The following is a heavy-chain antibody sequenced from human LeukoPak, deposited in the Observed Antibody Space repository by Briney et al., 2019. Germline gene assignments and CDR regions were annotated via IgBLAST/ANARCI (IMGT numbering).Heavy chain of an antibody. D-gene: IGHD2-15*01. V-gene: IGHV4-31*03. Sequence: SQTLSLTCTVSGGSISSGGYYWSWIRQHPGKGLEWIGYIYYSGSTYYYPSLKSRVTISADTSKNQFSLKLSSVTAADTAVYYCAREARGINYFDCWGQGTLVTVSS. J-gene: IGHJ4*02. CDR3: AREARGINYFDC. CDR1: GGSISSGGYY. CDR2: IYYSGST.